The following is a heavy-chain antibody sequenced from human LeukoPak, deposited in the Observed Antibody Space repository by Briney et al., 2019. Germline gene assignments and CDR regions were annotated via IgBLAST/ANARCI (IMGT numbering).Heavy chain of an antibody. J-gene: IGHJ6*03. V-gene: IGHV1-69*05. CDR2: IIPMSRTT. CDR3: ASDSGSGMYYMDV. Sequence: VASVKVSCTASGDSFSHDISWVRQAPGQGFEWMGGIIPMSRTTDYAQKFRDRVTITTDESTSTVYMEVRSLSFEDTAIYYCASDSGSGMYYMDVWGKGTTVAVAS. CDR1: GDSFSHD. D-gene: IGHD3-10*01.